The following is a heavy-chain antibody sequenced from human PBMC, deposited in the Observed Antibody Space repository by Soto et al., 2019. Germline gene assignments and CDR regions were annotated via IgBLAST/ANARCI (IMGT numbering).Heavy chain of an antibody. D-gene: IGHD3-10*01. CDR3: APGLTY. CDR2: ISWKSGSI. CDR1: GFTFGDYA. V-gene: IGHV3-9*01. J-gene: IGHJ4*02. Sequence: EVQVVESGGGLVQPGTSLRLSCVTSGFTFGDYAMHWVRQAPGKGLEWVSGISWKSGSIDYADSVRGRFTISRDNARDSLYLQMNSLRHEDAALYYCAPGLTYWGQGTLVTVSS.